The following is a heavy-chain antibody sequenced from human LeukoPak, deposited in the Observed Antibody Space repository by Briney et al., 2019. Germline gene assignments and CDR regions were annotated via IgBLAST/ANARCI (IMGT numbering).Heavy chain of an antibody. D-gene: IGHD2/OR15-2a*01. J-gene: IGHJ4*02. CDR3: ARGEYGLFDY. V-gene: IGHV4-61*08. Sequence: SETLSLTCTVSGGSISSGDYYWSWIRQPPGKGLEWIGYIHYSGSTKYNLSLKSRVTISVDTSKNQLSLKLSSVTAADTAVYYCARGEYGLFDYWGQGTLVTVSS. CDR2: IHYSGST. CDR1: GGSISSGDYY.